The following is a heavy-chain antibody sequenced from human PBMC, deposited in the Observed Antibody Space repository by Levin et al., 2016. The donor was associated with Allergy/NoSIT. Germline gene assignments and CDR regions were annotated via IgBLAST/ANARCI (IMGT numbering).Heavy chain of an antibody. D-gene: IGHD2-15*01. CDR2: TRNKANNYAT. CDR3: CRRDCSGGSCYSAL. CDR1: GFSFSDSS. V-gene: IGHV3-73*01. Sequence: ETLSLTCAASGFSFSDSSIDWVRQASGKGLEWLGRTRNKANNYATIYAASVKGRFAISRDDSENTAYLQMNSLKTEDTAVYYCCRRDCSGGSCYSALWGQGTLVTVSS. J-gene: IGHJ4*02.